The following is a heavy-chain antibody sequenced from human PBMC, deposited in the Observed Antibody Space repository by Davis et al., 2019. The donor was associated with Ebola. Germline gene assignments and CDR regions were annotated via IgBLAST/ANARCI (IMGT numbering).Heavy chain of an antibody. Sequence: GESLKISCAASGFTFSDYGIHWIRQAPGKGLEWVAFIHFDGNNKYYAGSVKGRFTISRDNSKNTLYLQMSSLRTEDTAVYYCANLRLDYWGQGTLVTISS. V-gene: IGHV3-30*02. CDR3: ANLRLDY. CDR2: IHFDGNNK. CDR1: GFTFSDYG. J-gene: IGHJ4*02.